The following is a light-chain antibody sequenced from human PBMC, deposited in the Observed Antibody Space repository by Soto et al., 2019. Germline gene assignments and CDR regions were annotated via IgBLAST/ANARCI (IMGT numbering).Light chain of an antibody. CDR2: EDS. J-gene: IGLJ2*01. Sequence: NFMLTQPHSVSESPGKTVTISCTRSSGSIASNYVQWYQQRPGSAPTPVIYEDSQRPSGVPDRFSGSIDSSSNSASLTISRLKTEDEADYYCQSFDINNVVFGGGTKVTVL. CDR3: QSFDINNVV. V-gene: IGLV6-57*04. CDR1: SGSIASNY.